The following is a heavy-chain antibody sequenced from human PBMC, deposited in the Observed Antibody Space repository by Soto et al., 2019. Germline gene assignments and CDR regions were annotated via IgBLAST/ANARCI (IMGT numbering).Heavy chain of an antibody. CDR3: VHSHYGEADY. V-gene: IGHV2-5*02. Sequence: QITFKESGPTLVKPTQTLTVTCTFSGFSLTTSGMNVGWIRQPPGKALEWLGFIYWDDEKRYSPSLRSRLTITKDTSKNQVVLTMTNMDPVDTATYFCVHSHYGEADYWGHGALVTVSS. D-gene: IGHD4-17*01. CDR1: GFSLTTSGMN. J-gene: IGHJ4*03. CDR2: IYWDDEK.